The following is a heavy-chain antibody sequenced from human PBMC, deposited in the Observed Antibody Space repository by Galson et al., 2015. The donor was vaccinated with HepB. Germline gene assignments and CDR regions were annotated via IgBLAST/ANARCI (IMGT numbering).Heavy chain of an antibody. CDR2: IIPIFGTA. CDR1: GGTFSSYA. J-gene: IGHJ4*02. Sequence: SVKVSCKASGGTFSSYAISWVRQAPGQGLEWMGGIIPIFGTANYAQKFQGRVTITADESTSTAYMELSSLRSEDTAVYYCARNRDFGADFDYWGQGTLVTVSS. D-gene: IGHD1-26*01. V-gene: IGHV1-69*13. CDR3: ARNRDFGADFDY.